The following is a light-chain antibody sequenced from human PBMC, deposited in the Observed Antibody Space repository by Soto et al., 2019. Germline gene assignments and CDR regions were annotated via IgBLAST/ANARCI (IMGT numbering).Light chain of an antibody. CDR1: SSDVGASNY. CDR2: EVN. Sequence: QSALTQPPSASGSPGQSVTISCTGTSSDVGASNYVSWYQQHPGKAPKLMIYEVNHRPSGVPDRFSGSKSGNTASLTVSGLQTDDEADYYCGSYAGITTVLFGGGTKVTVL. CDR3: GSYAGITTVL. J-gene: IGLJ2*01. V-gene: IGLV2-8*01.